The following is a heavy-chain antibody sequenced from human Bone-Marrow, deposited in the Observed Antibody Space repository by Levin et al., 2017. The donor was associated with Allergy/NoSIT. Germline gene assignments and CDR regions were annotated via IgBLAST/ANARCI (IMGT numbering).Heavy chain of an antibody. CDR3: ARGAQSSVVGRGYFDY. V-gene: IGHV3-30*04. CDR1: RFTFSKFA. D-gene: IGHD2-21*01. CDR2: ISDDGNGQ. Sequence: AGGSLRLSCAASRFTFSKFALHWVRQSPGKGLEWLALISDDGNGQYYADSVKGRFTISRDNSKNTLFLQMTSLRVDDTAVYFCARGAQSSVVGRGYFDYWGQGTLVTVSS. J-gene: IGHJ4*02.